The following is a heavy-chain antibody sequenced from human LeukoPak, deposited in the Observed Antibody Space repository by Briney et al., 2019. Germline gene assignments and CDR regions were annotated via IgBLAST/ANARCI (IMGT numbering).Heavy chain of an antibody. CDR3: ARRVATMKYFDY. CDR2: INHSGST. Sequence: PSETLSLTCAVYGGSFSGYYWSWIRQPPGKGLEWIGEINHSGSTNYNPSLKSRVTISVDTSKNQFSLKLSSVTAADTAVYYCARRVATMKYFDYWGQGTLVTVSS. D-gene: IGHD5-24*01. CDR1: GGSFSGYY. V-gene: IGHV4-34*01. J-gene: IGHJ4*02.